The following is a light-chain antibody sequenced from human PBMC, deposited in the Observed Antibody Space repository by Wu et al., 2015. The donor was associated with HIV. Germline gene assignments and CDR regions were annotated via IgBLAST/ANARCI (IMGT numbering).Light chain of an antibody. CDR1: QSVSSTY. CDR3: QQYGTSPWT. J-gene: IGKJ1*01. Sequence: IVLTQSPGTLSLSPGERATLSCRASQSVSSTYLAWYQQKPGQAPRLLIYAAANRAAGIPDRFSGSGSGTDFTLTITRLEPEDFAVYYCQQYGTSPWTFGQGPRWKSN. CDR2: AAA. V-gene: IGKV3-20*01.